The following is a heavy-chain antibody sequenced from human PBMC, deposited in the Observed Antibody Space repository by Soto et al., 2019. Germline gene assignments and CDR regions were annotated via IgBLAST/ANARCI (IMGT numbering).Heavy chain of an antibody. D-gene: IGHD5-12*01. CDR1: GESFIGYY. V-gene: IGHV4-34*02. Sequence: QVHLQQWGAGLLKPSETLSLTCAVYGESFIGYYWTWIRQPPGQGLGWIGEINHRGSANYNPSLQSRVTISVDTSNNQFSLKVSSVTAADTSVYYCARTDIVTTNCFDPWGQGSLVTVSS. J-gene: IGHJ5*02. CDR3: ARTDIVTTNCFDP. CDR2: INHRGSA.